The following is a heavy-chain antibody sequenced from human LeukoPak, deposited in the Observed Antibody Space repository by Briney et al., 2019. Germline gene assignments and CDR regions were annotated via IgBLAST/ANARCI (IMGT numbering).Heavy chain of an antibody. J-gene: IGHJ4*02. CDR1: GFTFSSYA. CDR3: AKELSYCSSTSCLYYFDY. D-gene: IGHD2-2*01. V-gene: IGHV3-23*01. Sequence: GGSLRLTCAASGFTFSSYAMSWVRQAPGKGLEWISASSGSGGSTYYADSVKGRFTISRDNSKNTLYLQMNSLRAEDTAVYYCAKELSYCSSTSCLYYFDYWGQGTLVTVS. CDR2: SSGSGGST.